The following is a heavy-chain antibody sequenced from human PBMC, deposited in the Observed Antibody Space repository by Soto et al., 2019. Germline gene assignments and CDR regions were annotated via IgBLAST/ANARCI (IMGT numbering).Heavy chain of an antibody. Sequence: GGSLRLSCAASGFTFSSYGMHWVRQAPGKGLEWVAVIWYDGSNKYYADSVKGRFTISRDNSKNTLYLQMNSLRAEDTAVYYCARANGYSSSSPEVFDYWGQGTLVTVSS. J-gene: IGHJ4*02. D-gene: IGHD6-13*01. V-gene: IGHV3-33*01. CDR2: IWYDGSNK. CDR1: GFTFSSYG. CDR3: ARANGYSSSSPEVFDY.